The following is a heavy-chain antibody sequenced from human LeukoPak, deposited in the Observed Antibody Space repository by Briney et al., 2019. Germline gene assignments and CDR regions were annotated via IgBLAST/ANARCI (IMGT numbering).Heavy chain of an antibody. Sequence: ASVKVSCKASGYTFTSYDINWVRQATGQGLEWMGWMNPNSGTTGYAQKFQGRVTMTRSTSISTAYMELSSLRSEDTAFYYCASVHHYASGGYYTFDYWGQGTLVTVSS. CDR3: ASVHHYASGGYYTFDY. CDR1: GYTFTSYD. D-gene: IGHD3-22*01. V-gene: IGHV1-8*01. CDR2: MNPNSGTT. J-gene: IGHJ4*02.